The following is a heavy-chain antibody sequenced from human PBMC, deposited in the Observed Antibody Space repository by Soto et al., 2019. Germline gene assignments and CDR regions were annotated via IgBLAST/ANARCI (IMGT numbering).Heavy chain of an antibody. CDR1: GGTFSSYA. J-gene: IGHJ6*02. CDR2: IIPIFGTA. V-gene: IGHV1-69*13. Sequence: EASVKVSCKASGGTFSSYAISWVRQAPGQGLEWMGGIIPIFGTANYAQKFQGRVTITADESTSTAYMELSSLRSEDTAVYYCARDLFRDSGSSGVWGQGTTVTVSS. D-gene: IGHD1-26*01. CDR3: ARDLFRDSGSSGV.